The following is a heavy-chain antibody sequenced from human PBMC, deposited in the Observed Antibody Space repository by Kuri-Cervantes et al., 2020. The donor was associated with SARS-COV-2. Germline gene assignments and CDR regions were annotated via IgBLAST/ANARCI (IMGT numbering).Heavy chain of an antibody. Sequence: GESLKISCAASGFTFSGHWIHWVRQAPGKGLEWVSAISGSGGSTYYADSVKGRFTISRDNAKNSLYLQMNSLRAEDTAVYHCARDLAVRGPNPFDYWGQGTLVTVSS. V-gene: IGHV3-21*01. CDR3: ARDLAVRGPNPFDY. D-gene: IGHD3-10*01. CDR1: GFTFSGHW. J-gene: IGHJ4*02. CDR2: ISGSGGST.